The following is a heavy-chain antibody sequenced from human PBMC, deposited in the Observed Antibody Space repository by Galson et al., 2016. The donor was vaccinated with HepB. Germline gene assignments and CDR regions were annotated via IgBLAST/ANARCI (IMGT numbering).Heavy chain of an antibody. Sequence: SLRLSCAASGFTFSSYEMNWVRQAPGKGMEWISYISSDIEGGTRYAASVRGRFIISRDNDRNSVFLQMNNLRVDDTALYFCAAVKVQYSGAFKRKRISNPQDDIWGRGTMVVVSS. CDR3: AAVKVQYSGAFKRKRISNPQDDI. D-gene: IGHD5-12*01. CDR1: GFTFSSYE. CDR2: ISSDIEGGTR. J-gene: IGHJ3*02. V-gene: IGHV3-48*03.